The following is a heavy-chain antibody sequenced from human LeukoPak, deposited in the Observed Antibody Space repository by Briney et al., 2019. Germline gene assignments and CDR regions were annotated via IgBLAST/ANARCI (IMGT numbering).Heavy chain of an antibody. V-gene: IGHV1-46*01. CDR1: GYTFTSHF. CDR3: ARAPRWEHGGVEDY. J-gene: IGHJ4*02. CDR2: INPRGGST. D-gene: IGHD3-16*01. Sequence: ASVKVSCKASGYTFTSHFMHWVRQAPGQGLEWMGIINPRGGSTSYTQKFQGRVTMTTDTSTSTAYMELRSLRSDDTAVYYCARAPRWEHGGVEDYWGQGTLVTVSS.